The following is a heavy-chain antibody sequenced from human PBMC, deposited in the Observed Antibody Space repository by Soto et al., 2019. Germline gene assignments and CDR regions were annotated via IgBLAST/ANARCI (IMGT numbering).Heavy chain of an antibody. D-gene: IGHD3-3*01. CDR2: IIPIFGTA. V-gene: IGHV1-69*01. CDR3: ARSISYYDFWSGYPKDSYYGMDV. Sequence: QVQLVQSGAEVTKPGSSVKVSCKAYGGTFSSYAISWVRQAPGQGLEWMGGIIPIFGTANYAQKFQGRVTITADESTSTAYMELSSRRSDDTAVYYCARSISYYDFWSGYPKDSYYGMDVWGQGTTVTVSS. J-gene: IGHJ6*02. CDR1: GGTFSSYA.